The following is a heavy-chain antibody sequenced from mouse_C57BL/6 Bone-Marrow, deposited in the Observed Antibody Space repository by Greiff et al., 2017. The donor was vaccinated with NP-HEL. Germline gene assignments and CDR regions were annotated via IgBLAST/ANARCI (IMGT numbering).Heavy chain of an antibody. CDR1: GYTFTDYE. Sequence: QVQLKESGAELVRPGASVTLSCKASGYTFTDYEMHWVKQTPVHGLEWIGAIDPETGGTAYNQKFKGKAILTADKSSSTAYMELRSLTSEDSAVYYCTRSRQLMYAMDYWGQGTSVTVSS. J-gene: IGHJ4*01. CDR3: TRSRQLMYAMDY. V-gene: IGHV1-15*01. D-gene: IGHD3-2*01. CDR2: IDPETGGT.